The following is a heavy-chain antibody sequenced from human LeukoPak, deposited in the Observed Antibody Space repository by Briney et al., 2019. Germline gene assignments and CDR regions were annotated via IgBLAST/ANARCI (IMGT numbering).Heavy chain of an antibody. Sequence: SETLSLTCTVSGGSISSGANYWGWIRQHPGKGLEWIGYIYYRGSTYYSPSLKSRVTISLDTSKSQFSLNLASVTAADTAVYYCAKARDYEVGFDPWGQGTLVTVSS. CDR3: AKARDYEVGFDP. CDR1: GGSISSGANY. J-gene: IGHJ5*02. V-gene: IGHV4-31*03. D-gene: IGHD4-17*01. CDR2: IYYRGST.